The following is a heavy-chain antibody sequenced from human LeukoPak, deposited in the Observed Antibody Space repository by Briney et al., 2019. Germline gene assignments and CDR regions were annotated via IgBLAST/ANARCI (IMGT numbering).Heavy chain of an antibody. J-gene: IGHJ4*02. CDR1: GFTFSDYY. Sequence: GGSLRLSCAASGFTFSDYYMSWIRQAPGKGLEWVSSISSSSSYTNYADSVKGRFTISRDNAKNSLYLQMNSLRAEDTAVYYCASSPHSCSGGSCYSYWGQGTLVTVSS. D-gene: IGHD2-15*01. CDR2: ISSSSSYT. CDR3: ASSPHSCSGGSCYSY. V-gene: IGHV3-11*06.